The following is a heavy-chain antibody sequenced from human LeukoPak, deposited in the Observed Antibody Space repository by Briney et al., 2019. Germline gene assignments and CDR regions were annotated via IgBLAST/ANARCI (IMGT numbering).Heavy chain of an antibody. V-gene: IGHV4-59*08. D-gene: IGHD3-10*01. CDR2: IYYSGST. CDR3: ARYELLWFGELFGYFDY. CDR1: GGSISSYY. Sequence: PSETLSLTCTVSGGSISSYYWSWIRQPPGKGLEWIGYIYYSGSTNYYPSLKSRVTISVDTSKNQFSLKLSSVTAADTAVYYCARYELLWFGELFGYFDYWGQGTLVTVSS. J-gene: IGHJ4*02.